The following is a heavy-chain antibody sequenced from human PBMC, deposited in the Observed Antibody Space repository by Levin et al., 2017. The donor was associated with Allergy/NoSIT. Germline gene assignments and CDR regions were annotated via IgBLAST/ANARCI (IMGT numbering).Heavy chain of an antibody. CDR3: ARGNAFRDCGDDCFDNGLNI. J-gene: IGHJ3*02. Sequence: PGGSLRLSCAASGFRFSGYALHWVRQAPGKGLEWVAVTSFDGKNKYYAESVKGRSTIPRDNSKTMLFLQMNSPKSEHTSKYFCARGNAFRDCGDDCFDNGLNIWGQGTVVAVSS. CDR1: GFRFSGYA. D-gene: IGHD2-21*02. V-gene: IGHV3-30*04. CDR2: TSFDGKNK.